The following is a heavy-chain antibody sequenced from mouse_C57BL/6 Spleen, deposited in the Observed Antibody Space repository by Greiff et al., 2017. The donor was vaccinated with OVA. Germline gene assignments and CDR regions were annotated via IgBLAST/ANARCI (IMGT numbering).Heavy chain of an antibody. Sequence: EVQLQQSGPELVKPGASVKIPCKASGYTFTDYHMDWVKQSPGKSPEWIGDINPNNGGTIYNQKFKGKATLTVDKSSSTAYMELRSLTSEDTAVYYCARGSSGNDYWGQGTTLTVSS. V-gene: IGHV1-18*01. D-gene: IGHD3-2*02. J-gene: IGHJ2*01. CDR3: ARGSSGNDY. CDR2: INPNNGGT. CDR1: GYTFTDYH.